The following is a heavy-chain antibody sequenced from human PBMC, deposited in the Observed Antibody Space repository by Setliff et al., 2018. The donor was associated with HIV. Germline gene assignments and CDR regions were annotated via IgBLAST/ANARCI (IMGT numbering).Heavy chain of an antibody. J-gene: IGHJ5*02. CDR2: IIPAFGTA. D-gene: IGHD5-18*01. CDR3: SNWNTTIDEDA. CDR1: GDTLSIHP. V-gene: IGHV1-69*05. Sequence: ASVKVSCKTSGDTLSIHPISWVRQAPGRGLDWMGGIIPAFGTANYAQKFQDRVTITTDESTTTVLMELTGLRSEDTALYYCSNWNTTIDEDAWGQGTLVTVSS.